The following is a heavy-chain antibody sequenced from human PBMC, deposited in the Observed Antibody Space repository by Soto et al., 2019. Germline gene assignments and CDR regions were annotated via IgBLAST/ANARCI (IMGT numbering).Heavy chain of an antibody. V-gene: IGHV3-30*18. CDR3: AKDLRLWSKDYYYYGLDV. CDR1: GFTFSSYG. D-gene: IGHD3-10*01. J-gene: IGHJ6*02. Sequence: QVQLVESGGGVVQPGRSLRLSCAASGFTFSSYGMHWVRQAPGKGLEWVAVISYDGSKEFYADSVKGRFTIDRDNSKNTLYLQMNSLRAEDTAVYYCAKDLRLWSKDYYYYGLDVWGQGTMVTVSS. CDR2: ISYDGSKE.